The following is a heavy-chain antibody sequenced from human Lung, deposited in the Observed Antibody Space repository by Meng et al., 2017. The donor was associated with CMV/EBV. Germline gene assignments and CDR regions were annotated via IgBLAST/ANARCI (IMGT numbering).Heavy chain of an antibody. CDR1: GFTVTDNY. CDR3: ARPLAIRPMLGYYYYHGMDV. Sequence: GESXKISCAASGFTVTDNYMIWVRQAPGKGLEWVSVIYSADRAYYADSVRGRFTISRDISKNTVYLQMLNLRAEDAAMYYCARPLAIRPMLGYYYYHGMDVWGQGNXVTSAS. CDR2: IYSADRA. D-gene: IGHD6-6*01. J-gene: IGHJ6*01. V-gene: IGHV3-53*01.